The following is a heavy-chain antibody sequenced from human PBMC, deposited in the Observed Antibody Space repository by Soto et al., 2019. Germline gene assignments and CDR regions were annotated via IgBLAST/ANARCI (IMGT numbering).Heavy chain of an antibody. V-gene: IGHV1-2*04. Sequence: ASVKVSCKASGYTFAGYYRHWVRQATGQGLEWMGWINPNSGGTNYAQKFQGWVTMTRDTSISTAYMELSRLRSDDTAVYYCARGALSSDYSNYGYYYGMDVWGQGTTVTVSS. D-gene: IGHD4-4*01. CDR1: GYTFAGYY. J-gene: IGHJ6*02. CDR3: ARGALSSDYSNYGYYYGMDV. CDR2: INPNSGGT.